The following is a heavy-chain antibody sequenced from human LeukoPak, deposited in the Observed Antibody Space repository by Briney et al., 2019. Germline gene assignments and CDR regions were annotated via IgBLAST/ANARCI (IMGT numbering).Heavy chain of an antibody. CDR1: GFTVSSNY. Sequence: GGSLRLSCAASGFTVSSNYMSWVRQAPGEGLEWVSVIYSGSDTYYVDSVKGRFTISRDNSKNTLYLQMNSLRVEDTAVYYCTSADYGAYDYWGQGTLVTVSS. V-gene: IGHV3-53*01. J-gene: IGHJ4*02. CDR3: TSADYGAYDY. D-gene: IGHD4-17*01. CDR2: IYSGSDT.